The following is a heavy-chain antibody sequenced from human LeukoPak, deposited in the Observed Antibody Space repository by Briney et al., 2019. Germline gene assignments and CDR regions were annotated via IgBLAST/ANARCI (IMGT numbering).Heavy chain of an antibody. J-gene: IGHJ4*02. CDR2: IRSKANSYAT. CDR3: TLGGSGYSFDY. D-gene: IGHD3-22*01. CDR1: GFTFSGSA. V-gene: IGHV3-73*01. Sequence: GGSLRLSCAASGFTFSGSAMHWVRQASGKGLEWVGRIRSKANSYATAYAASVKGRFTISRDDSKNTAYLQMNSLKTEDTAVYYCTLGGSGYSFDYWGQGTLVTVSS.